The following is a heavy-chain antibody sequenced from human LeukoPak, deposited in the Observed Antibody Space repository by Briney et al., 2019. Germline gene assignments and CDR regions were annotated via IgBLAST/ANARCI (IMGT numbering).Heavy chain of an antibody. CDR1: GFTFSSYA. CDR3: AKDYDSSGYYAIVGYYFDY. J-gene: IGHJ4*02. D-gene: IGHD3-22*01. CDR2: ISGSGGST. Sequence: PGGSLRLSCAASGFTFSSYAMSWVRQAPGKGLEWVSAISGSGGSTYYADSVKGRFTISRDNSKNTLNLQMNSLRAEDTAVYYCAKDYDSSGYYAIVGYYFDYWGQGTLVTVSS. V-gene: IGHV3-23*01.